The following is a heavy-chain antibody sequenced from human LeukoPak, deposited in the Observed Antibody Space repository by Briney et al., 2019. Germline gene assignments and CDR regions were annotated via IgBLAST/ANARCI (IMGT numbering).Heavy chain of an antibody. Sequence: SVKVSCKASGGTFSSYAISWVRQAPGQGLEWMGGIIPIFGTANYAQKFQGRVTITMDESTSPAYMELSSLRSEDTAVYYCAREGTIFGVVRGYMDVWGKGTTVTVSS. J-gene: IGHJ6*03. CDR1: GGTFSSYA. D-gene: IGHD3-3*01. V-gene: IGHV1-69*05. CDR3: AREGTIFGVVRGYMDV. CDR2: IIPIFGTA.